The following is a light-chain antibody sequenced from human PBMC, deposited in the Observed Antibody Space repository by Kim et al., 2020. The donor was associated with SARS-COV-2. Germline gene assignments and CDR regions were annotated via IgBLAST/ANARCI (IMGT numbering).Light chain of an antibody. CDR3: QQYDVYPIT. J-gene: IGKJ5*01. CDR1: QDITNY. CDR2: GAS. Sequence: ASVGDRVTITCRASQDITNYLAWFQQRPGKAPKSLIYGASTLESGVPSRFSGSGSGTGFTLTITSVQPEDFATYFCQQYDVYPITFGQGTRLEIK. V-gene: IGKV1-16*01.